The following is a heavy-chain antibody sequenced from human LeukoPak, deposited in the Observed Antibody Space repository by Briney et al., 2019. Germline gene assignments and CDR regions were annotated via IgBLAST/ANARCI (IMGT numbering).Heavy chain of an antibody. CDR3: ATDRSIAVAGPGYYFDY. J-gene: IGHJ4*02. D-gene: IGHD6-19*01. CDR2: FYPEDGET. CDR1: GYTLTELS. Sequence: ASVKVSCKVSGYTLTELSMHWVRQAPGKGLEWMGGFYPEDGETIYAQKLQGRVTMTEDTSTDTAYMELSSLRSEDTAVYYCATDRSIAVAGPGYYFDYWGQGTLVTVSS. V-gene: IGHV1-24*01.